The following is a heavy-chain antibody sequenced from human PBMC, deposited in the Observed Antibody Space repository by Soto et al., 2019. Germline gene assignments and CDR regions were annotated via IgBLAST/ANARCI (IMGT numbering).Heavy chain of an antibody. CDR1: GFTFSSYS. CDR3: AGLSRYCTSSTCG. J-gene: IGHJ4*02. V-gene: IGHV3-23*01. CDR2: IGTSAST. Sequence: DVRLLESGGGLVQPGGSLRLSCAASGFTFSSYSMSWVRQAPGKGLEWVSTIGTSASTYYGDSVRGRFTISRDNSRNTLYLQMTSLRAEDTAVYYCAGLSRYCTSSTCGWGQGTLVTVYS. D-gene: IGHD2-2*01.